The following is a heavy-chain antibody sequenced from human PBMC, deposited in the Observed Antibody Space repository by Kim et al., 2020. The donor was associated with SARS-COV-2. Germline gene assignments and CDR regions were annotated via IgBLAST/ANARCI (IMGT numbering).Heavy chain of an antibody. J-gene: IGHJ4*02. Sequence: ANTAQQFRGRVAITADESTSTAYMGLSSLRSEDTAVYYCARERVGLFDYWGQGTLVTVSS. CDR3: ARERVGLFDY. CDR2: A. V-gene: IGHV1-69*01. D-gene: IGHD3-10*01.